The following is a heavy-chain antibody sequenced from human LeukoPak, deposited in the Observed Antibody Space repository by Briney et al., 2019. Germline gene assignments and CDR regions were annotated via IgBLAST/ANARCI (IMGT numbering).Heavy chain of an antibody. CDR1: GGAFSSYY. J-gene: IGHJ4*02. Sequence: PSETLSLTCTVSGGAFSSYYWSWIRQPPGKGLEWIGYIYYSGSTNYNPSLKSRVSISVDTSKKQISLKLSSVTAADTAVYYCARVFTVTDPGYWGQGTLVTVSS. CDR3: ARVFTVTDPGY. D-gene: IGHD4-11*01. CDR2: IYYSGST. V-gene: IGHV4-59*01.